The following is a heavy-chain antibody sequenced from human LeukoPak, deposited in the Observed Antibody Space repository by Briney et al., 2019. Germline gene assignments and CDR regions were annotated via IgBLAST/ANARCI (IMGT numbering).Heavy chain of an antibody. Sequence: SETLSLTCAVYGGSFSGYYWSWIRQPPGKGLEWIGEINHSGSTNYNPSLKSRVTISVDTSKNQFSLKLSSVTAADTAVYYCARGRSMVGIVVVVAALRKNWFDPRGQGTLVTVSS. D-gene: IGHD2-15*01. J-gene: IGHJ5*02. CDR1: GGSFSGYY. CDR2: INHSGST. V-gene: IGHV4-34*01. CDR3: ARGRSMVGIVVVVAALRKNWFDP.